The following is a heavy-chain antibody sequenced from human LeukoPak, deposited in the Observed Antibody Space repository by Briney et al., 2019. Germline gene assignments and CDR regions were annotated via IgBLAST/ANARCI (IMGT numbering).Heavy chain of an antibody. J-gene: IGHJ4*02. CDR2: INTDGSST. V-gene: IGHV3-74*01. Sequence: GGSLRLSCAASGFTFSSYWMYWVRQAPGKGLVWVSRINTDGSSTSYADSVKGRFSISRDNAKNTLDLQMNSLRADDTAVYYCARQTGATTTGGYNFDHWGQGTLVTVSS. CDR1: GFTFSSYW. CDR3: ARQTGATTTGGYNFDH. D-gene: IGHD1-26*01.